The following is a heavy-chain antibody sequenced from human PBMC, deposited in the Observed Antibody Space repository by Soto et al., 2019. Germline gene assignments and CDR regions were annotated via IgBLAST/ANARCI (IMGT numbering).Heavy chain of an antibody. J-gene: IGHJ4*02. V-gene: IGHV4-39*01. Sequence: PSETLSLTCTVSGGSISSSSYYWGWIRQPPGKGLEWIGSIYYSGSTYYNPSLKSRVTISVDTSKNQFSLKLSSVTAADTAVYYCARLPFYYDSSGTYYFDYWGQGTLVTVSS. CDR3: ARLPFYYDSSGTYYFDY. CDR1: GGSISSSSYY. CDR2: IYYSGST. D-gene: IGHD3-22*01.